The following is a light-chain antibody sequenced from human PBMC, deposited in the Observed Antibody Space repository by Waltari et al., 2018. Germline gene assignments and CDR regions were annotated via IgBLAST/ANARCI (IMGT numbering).Light chain of an antibody. J-gene: IGKJ2*01. Sequence: DIQMTQSPSSLSASVGDTVTITCRASQGISSCLNWFQQKPGKAPKLLMYAATTLQSGVPSRFSGSGSGTDFTLTISSLQPEDFAVYYCLQHKSYPYTFGQGTKVEI. CDR3: LQHKSYPYT. V-gene: IGKV1-17*01. CDR1: QGISSC. CDR2: AAT.